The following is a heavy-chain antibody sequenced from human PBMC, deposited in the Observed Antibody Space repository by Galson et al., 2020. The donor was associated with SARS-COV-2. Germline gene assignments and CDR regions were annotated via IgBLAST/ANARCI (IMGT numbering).Heavy chain of an antibody. D-gene: IGHD2-15*01. V-gene: IGHV4-34*01. CDR3: ARGAEERRIIVVVPYYYSYMDV. J-gene: IGHJ6*03. CDR2: INHRGST. Sequence: SQTLSLTCAVYGGSFRGYYWTWIRQSPGKGLQWIGEINHRGSTNYDPSLQSRVAMSVDTSKNQFSLGLSSVTAADTAVYYCARGAEERRIIVVVPYYYSYMDVWGKGTTVTVSS. CDR1: GGSFRGYY.